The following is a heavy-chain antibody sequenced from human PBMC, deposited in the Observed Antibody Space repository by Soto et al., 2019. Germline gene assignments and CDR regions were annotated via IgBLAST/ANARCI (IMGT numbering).Heavy chain of an antibody. Sequence: ASVKVSCKASGYTFTGYNIHWVRQAPGQSLEWMGWINPNSGGTNYAQKFQGWVTMTRDTSISTAYMELSRLRSDDTAVYYCARDYYGSPYYYYYGMDVWGQGTTVTVSS. CDR3: ARDYYGSPYYYYYGMDV. V-gene: IGHV1-2*04. CDR1: GYTFTGYN. D-gene: IGHD3-10*01. J-gene: IGHJ6*02. CDR2: INPNSGGT.